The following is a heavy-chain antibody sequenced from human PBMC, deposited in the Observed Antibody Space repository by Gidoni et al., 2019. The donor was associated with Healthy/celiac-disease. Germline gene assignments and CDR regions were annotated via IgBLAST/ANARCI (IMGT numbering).Heavy chain of an antibody. V-gene: IGHV1-69*01. D-gene: IGHD3-3*01. CDR3: ARDPGFWSGSVAIPDSYYFDY. CDR1: GGTFSSYA. CDR2: IIPIFGTA. J-gene: IGHJ4*02. Sequence: QVQLVQSGAEVKKPGSSVKVSCKASGGTFSSYAISWVRQAPGQGLEWMGGIIPIFGTANYAQKFQGRVTITADESTSTAYMELSSLRSEDTAVYYCARDPGFWSGSVAIPDSYYFDYWGQGTLVTVSS.